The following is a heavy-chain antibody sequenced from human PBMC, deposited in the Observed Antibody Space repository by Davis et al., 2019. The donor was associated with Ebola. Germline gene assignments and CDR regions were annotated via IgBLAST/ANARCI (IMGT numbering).Heavy chain of an antibody. CDR1: GGSISSSSYY. CDR2: IYYSGST. J-gene: IGHJ6*02. V-gene: IGHV4-39*07. Sequence: SETLSLTCTVSGGSISSSSYYWGWIRQPPGKGLEWIGSIYYSGSTYYNPSLKSRVTISVDTSKNQFSLKLSSVTAADTAVYYCARGGAYSSSVYYYYYGMDVWGQGTTVTVSS. D-gene: IGHD6-13*01. CDR3: ARGGAYSSSVYYYYYGMDV.